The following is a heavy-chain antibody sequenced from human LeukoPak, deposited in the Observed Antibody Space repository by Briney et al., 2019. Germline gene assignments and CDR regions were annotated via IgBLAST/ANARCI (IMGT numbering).Heavy chain of an antibody. CDR1: GGSISSYH. Sequence: SETLSLTCTVSGGSISSYHWSWIRQPPGKGLEWIGYIYYSGSTNYNPSLKSRVTISLDTSKNQFSLKVSSVTAADTAVYYCARHSSGYLSYFDYWGQGALVPVSS. CDR3: ARHSSGYLSYFDY. D-gene: IGHD3-22*01. CDR2: IYYSGST. J-gene: IGHJ4*02. V-gene: IGHV4-59*08.